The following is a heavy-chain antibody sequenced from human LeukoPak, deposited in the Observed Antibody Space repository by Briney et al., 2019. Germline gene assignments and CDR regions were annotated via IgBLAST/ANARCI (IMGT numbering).Heavy chain of an antibody. V-gene: IGHV3-7*01. CDR1: GFTFTTYW. Sequence: GESLRLSCAASGFTFTTYWMSWVRQAPGKGLEWVANIKQDGTEKYYVDSVKGRFTISRDNAKNSLYLQMNSLRVEDTAVYYCARNSPERGYSYGPLDNYFDYWGQGALVTVSS. J-gene: IGHJ4*02. CDR2: IKQDGTEK. CDR3: ARNSPERGYSYGPLDNYFDY. D-gene: IGHD5-18*01.